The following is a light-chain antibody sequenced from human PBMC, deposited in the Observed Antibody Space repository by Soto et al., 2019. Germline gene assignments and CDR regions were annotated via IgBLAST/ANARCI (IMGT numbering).Light chain of an antibody. V-gene: IGKV3-20*01. CDR2: GAS. CDR1: QSISPTF. J-gene: IGKJ1*01. Sequence: EIVLTQSPGTLSLSPGDRATLSCRASQSISPTFLAWYQHKPGHAPRVLIYGASRRATVIPERFSGSGCATVFTLTISRLEHEDFAVYYCHQYESSWTFGQGTKVEMK. CDR3: HQYESSWT.